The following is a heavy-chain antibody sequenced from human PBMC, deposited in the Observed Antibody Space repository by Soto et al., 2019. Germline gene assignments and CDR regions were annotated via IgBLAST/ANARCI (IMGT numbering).Heavy chain of an antibody. D-gene: IGHD6-13*01. Sequence: SLRLSCAASGFTFDDYAMHWVRQAPGKGLEWVSGISWNSGSIGYADSVKGRFTISRDNAKNSLYLQMNSLRAEDTALYYCAKDRIAAAGSFGASYYFDYWGQGTLVTVSS. V-gene: IGHV3-9*01. CDR1: GFTFDDYA. J-gene: IGHJ4*02. CDR2: ISWNSGSI. CDR3: AKDRIAAAGSFGASYYFDY.